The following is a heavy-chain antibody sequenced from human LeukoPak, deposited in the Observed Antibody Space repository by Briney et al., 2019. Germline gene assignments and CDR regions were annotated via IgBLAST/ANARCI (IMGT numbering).Heavy chain of an antibody. CDR3: ARVRSLDYGGNLRAIAFDY. CDR1: GGSFSGYY. V-gene: IGHV4-59*01. J-gene: IGHJ4*02. CDR2: IYYSGST. D-gene: IGHD4-23*01. Sequence: SETLSLTCAVYGGSFSGYYWSWIRQPPGKGLEWIGYIYYSGSTNYNPSLKSRVTISVDTSKNQFSLKLSSVTAADTAVYYCARVRSLDYGGNLRAIAFDYWGQGTLVTVSS.